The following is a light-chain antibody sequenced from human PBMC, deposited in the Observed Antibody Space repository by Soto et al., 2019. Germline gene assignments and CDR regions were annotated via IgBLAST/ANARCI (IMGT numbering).Light chain of an antibody. CDR1: TGAVTSGYY. J-gene: IGLJ2*01. Sequence: QAVVTPEPSLTVSPGGTVTLTCGSSTGAVTSGYYPSWFQQKPGQAPRALIYGTGSRPSWTPARFSGSLLGGKAALTVSGVQPEDEAEYYCLLYFGGAVVFGGGTKLTVL. CDR3: LLYFGGAVV. V-gene: IGLV7-43*01. CDR2: GTG.